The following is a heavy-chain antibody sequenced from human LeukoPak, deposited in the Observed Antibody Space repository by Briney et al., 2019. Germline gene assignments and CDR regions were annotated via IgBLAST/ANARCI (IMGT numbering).Heavy chain of an antibody. CDR2: ISYDGSNK. CDR1: GFTFSNYD. V-gene: IGHV3-30*03. CDR3: ARVRVRIVVSGTNNYYYCMDV. Sequence: GGSLRLSCVASGFTFSNYDMNWVRQAPGKGLEWVAVISYDGSNKYYADSVKGRFTISRDNSKNTLYLQMNSLRAEDTAVYYRARVRVRIVVSGTNNYYYCMDVWGKGTTVTVSS. J-gene: IGHJ6*03. D-gene: IGHD6-19*01.